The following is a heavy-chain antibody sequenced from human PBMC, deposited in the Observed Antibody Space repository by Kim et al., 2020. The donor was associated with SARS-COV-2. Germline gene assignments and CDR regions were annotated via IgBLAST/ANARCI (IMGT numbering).Heavy chain of an antibody. CDR2: ISYDGSNK. V-gene: IGHV3-30*04. J-gene: IGHJ4*02. CDR1: GFTFSSYA. D-gene: IGHD2-15*01. Sequence: GGSLRLSCAASGFTFSSYAMHWVRQAPGKGLEWVAVISYDGSNKYYADSVKGRFTISRDNSKNTLYLQMNSLRAEDTAVYYCARGDIVVVVAATTPTDYWGQGTLVTVSS. CDR3: ARGDIVVVVAATTPTDY.